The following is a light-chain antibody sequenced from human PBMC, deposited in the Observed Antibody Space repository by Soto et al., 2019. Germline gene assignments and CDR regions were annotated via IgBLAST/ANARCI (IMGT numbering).Light chain of an antibody. CDR3: QQYNNYFPWT. J-gene: IGKJ1*01. CDR1: QSISIW. Sequence: DIQMTQSPSTLSASVGDRVTITCRASQSISIWLAWYQQKPGKAPNILIYDASTLVSGVPSRFSGSGSGTEFTLTISSLQPDDFATYRCQQYNNYFPWTFGQGTKMDIK. V-gene: IGKV1-5*01. CDR2: DAS.